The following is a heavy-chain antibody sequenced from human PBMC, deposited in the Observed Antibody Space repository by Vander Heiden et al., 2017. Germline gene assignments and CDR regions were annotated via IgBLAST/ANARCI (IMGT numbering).Heavy chain of an antibody. J-gene: IGHJ4*02. CDR1: GFSLSTSGLG. Sequence: QITLKESGPTLVKPTHTLTLTCTFSGFSLSTSGLGVGWIRQPPGKALEWLALIYWNDDKRYSPSLKSRLTITKDTSKNQVVLTMTNMEPVDTATYYCAQATRYYYDIVTGDPTDYYFDYWGQGTLVTVYS. CDR3: AQATRYYYDIVTGDPTDYYFDY. D-gene: IGHD3-9*01. V-gene: IGHV2-5*01. CDR2: IYWNDDK.